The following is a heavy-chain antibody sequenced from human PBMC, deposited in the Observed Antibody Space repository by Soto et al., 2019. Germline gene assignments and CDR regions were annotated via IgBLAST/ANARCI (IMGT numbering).Heavy chain of an antibody. CDR2: IGTAGDT. J-gene: IGHJ2*01. Sequence: EVQLVESGGGLVQPGGSLRLSCAASGFTFSSYDMHWVRQATGKGLEWVSAIGTAGDTYYPGSVKGRFTISRENAKNSLYLKMNSLRAGDTAVYYCARALRKYGDYGYFDLWGRGTLVTVSS. CDR3: ARALRKYGDYGYFDL. V-gene: IGHV3-13*01. D-gene: IGHD4-17*01. CDR1: GFTFSSYD.